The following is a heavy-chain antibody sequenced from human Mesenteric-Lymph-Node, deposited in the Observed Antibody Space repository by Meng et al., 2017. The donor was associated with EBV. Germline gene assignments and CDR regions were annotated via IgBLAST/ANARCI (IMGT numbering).Heavy chain of an antibody. CDR2: INAGNGDT. V-gene: IGHV1-3*01. Sequence: QVQLVQSGDEVTEPGASVKVSCRASGYTFTGYAIHWVRQAPGQRLEWMGWINAGNGDTKYSQKFQGRVTITRDTSANTAYIELSSLRSEDTAFYYCAKGAGAGSFYPLDFWGQGTLVTVSS. D-gene: IGHD3-10*01. CDR3: AKGAGAGSFYPLDF. J-gene: IGHJ4*02. CDR1: GYTFTGYA.